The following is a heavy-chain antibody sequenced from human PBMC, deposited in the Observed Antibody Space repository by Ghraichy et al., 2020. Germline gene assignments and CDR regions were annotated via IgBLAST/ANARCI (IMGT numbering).Heavy chain of an antibody. D-gene: IGHD3-3*01. Sequence: ASVKVSCKASGYTFTGYYMHWVRQAPGQGLEWMGWINPNSGGTNYAQKFQGRVTMTRDTSISTAYMELSRLRSDDTAVYYCAAIYLKFGVVIINHDAFDIWGQGTMVTVSS. J-gene: IGHJ3*02. V-gene: IGHV1-2*02. CDR1: GYTFTGYY. CDR2: INPNSGGT. CDR3: AAIYLKFGVVIINHDAFDI.